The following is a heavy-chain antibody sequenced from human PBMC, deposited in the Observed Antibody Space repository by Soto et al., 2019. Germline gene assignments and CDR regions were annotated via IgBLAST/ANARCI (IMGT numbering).Heavy chain of an antibody. CDR3: ARAVNRGWNYPAY. Sequence: QVQLVESGGGVVQPGRSLRLSCEVSGFTFSNYAMHWVRQAPGKGLEWVAVILDDGNYKFYADSVKGRFTISRDNSKNTLYLQMNSPSPDDTAVYFCARAVNRGWNYPAYWGQGTLVTVSS. CDR2: ILDDGNYK. J-gene: IGHJ4*02. V-gene: IGHV3-30-3*01. CDR1: GFTFSNYA. D-gene: IGHD1-7*01.